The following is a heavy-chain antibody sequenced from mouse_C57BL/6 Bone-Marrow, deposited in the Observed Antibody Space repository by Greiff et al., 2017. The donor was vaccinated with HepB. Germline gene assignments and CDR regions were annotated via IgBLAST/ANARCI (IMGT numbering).Heavy chain of an antibody. D-gene: IGHD3-2*02. V-gene: IGHV14-4*01. CDR1: GFNIKDDY. CDR3: TTARQLRLRSLDY. Sequence: VQLKESGAELVRPGASVKLSCTASGFNIKDDYMHWVKQRPEQGLEWIGWIDPENGDTEYASKFQGKATITADTSSNTAYLQLSSLTSEDTAVYYCTTARQLRLRSLDYWGQGTTLTVSS. CDR2: IDPENGDT. J-gene: IGHJ2*01.